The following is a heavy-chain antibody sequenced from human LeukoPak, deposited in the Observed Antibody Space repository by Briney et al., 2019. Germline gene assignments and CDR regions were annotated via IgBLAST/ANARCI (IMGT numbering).Heavy chain of an antibody. CDR2: ISGSAGTK. V-gene: IGHV3-48*03. D-gene: IGHD6-13*01. J-gene: IGHJ4*02. CDR1: GFTFGSYE. CDR3: ARGRYSSSWSSDY. Sequence: GGSPRLSCAASGFTFGSYEMSWVRQAPGKGLEWVSYISGSAGTKYYADSVKGRFTISRDNAKNSLYLQMNSLRAEDTAVYYCARGRYSSSWSSDYWGQGTLVTAPS.